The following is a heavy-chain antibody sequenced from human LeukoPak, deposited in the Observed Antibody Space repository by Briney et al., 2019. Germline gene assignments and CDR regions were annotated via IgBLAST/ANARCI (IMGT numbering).Heavy chain of an antibody. Sequence: GGSLRLSCTVSGFTVSSNSMSWVRQAPGKGLGWVSFIYSGTTHYSDSVKGRFTISRDNSKNTLYLQMNSLRAEDTAVYFCARRSGVAVAGAFDYWGQGTLVTVSS. CDR3: ARRSGVAVAGAFDY. D-gene: IGHD6-19*01. J-gene: IGHJ4*02. V-gene: IGHV3-53*01. CDR2: IYSGTT. CDR1: GFTVSSNS.